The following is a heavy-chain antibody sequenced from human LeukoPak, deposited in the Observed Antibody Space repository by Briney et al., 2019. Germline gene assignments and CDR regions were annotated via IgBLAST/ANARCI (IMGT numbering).Heavy chain of an antibody. CDR1: GFTFTSSA. D-gene: IGHD3-22*01. CDR3: AAWSLDSSGYSDC. V-gene: IGHV1-58*02. CDR2: IVVGSGNT. Sequence: GTSVTVSCKAPGFTFTSSAMQWVRQARGQRLEWIGWIVVGSGNTNYAQKFQERVTITRDMSTSTAYMELSSLRSEDTAVYYCAAWSLDSSGYSDCWGQGTLVTVSS. J-gene: IGHJ4*02.